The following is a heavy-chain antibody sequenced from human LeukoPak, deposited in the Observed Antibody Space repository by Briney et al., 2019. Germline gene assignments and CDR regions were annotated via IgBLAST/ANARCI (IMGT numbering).Heavy chain of an antibody. V-gene: IGHV3-21*01. D-gene: IGHD4-17*01. Sequence: GGSLRLSCAASGFTFSSYSMNWVRQAPGKGLEWVSSISSSSSYIYYADSVKGRFTISSDNAKNSLYLQMNSLRAEDTAVYYCARDYGDHDYGDYGKVTWGQGTLVTVSS. CDR2: ISSSSSYI. J-gene: IGHJ4*02. CDR1: GFTFSSYS. CDR3: ARDYGDHDYGDYGKVT.